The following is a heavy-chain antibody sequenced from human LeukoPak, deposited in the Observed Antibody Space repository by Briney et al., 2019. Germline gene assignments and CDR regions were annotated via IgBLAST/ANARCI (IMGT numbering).Heavy chain of an antibody. Sequence: PSETLSLTCAVSSASISSSTWWSWVRQPPGKGLECIGETSHSGSTNYNPSLKSRLTISVDKSKNQFSLQLSSVTAADTAVYYCASRWVLTGEPCWGQGTLVTVSS. CDR3: ASRWVLTGEPC. J-gene: IGHJ4*02. CDR2: TSHSGST. V-gene: IGHV4-4*02. CDR1: SASISSSTW. D-gene: IGHD7-27*01.